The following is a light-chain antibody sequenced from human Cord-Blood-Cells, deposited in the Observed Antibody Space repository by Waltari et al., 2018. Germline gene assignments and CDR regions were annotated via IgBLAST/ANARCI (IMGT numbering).Light chain of an antibody. Sequence: HLVLTQSPSASASLGASVKLTCTLSSGHSSYAIACHQQQPEKGPRYLMKLNSDGSHSKGDGIPDRFSGSSSGAERYLTISSLQSEDEADYYCQTWGTGIQVFGGGTKLTVL. CDR2: LNSDGSH. CDR1: SGHSSYA. V-gene: IGLV4-69*01. CDR3: QTWGTGIQV. J-gene: IGLJ3*02.